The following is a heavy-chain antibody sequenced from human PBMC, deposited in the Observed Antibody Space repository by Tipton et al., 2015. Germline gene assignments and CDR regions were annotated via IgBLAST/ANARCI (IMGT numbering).Heavy chain of an antibody. J-gene: IGHJ3*01. CDR2: IFHTGNT. CDR3: ARDFLYSGFYSLDV. CDR1: GDSISSDYW. D-gene: IGHD6-19*01. Sequence: TLSLTCTISGDSISSDYWWSWVRQPPGKGLEWIGEIFHTGNTNYNPSLMSRLTISVDTSKNHLSLSLSSVTAADTAVYYCARDFLYSGFYSLDVWGQGTMVTVSS. V-gene: IGHV4-4*02.